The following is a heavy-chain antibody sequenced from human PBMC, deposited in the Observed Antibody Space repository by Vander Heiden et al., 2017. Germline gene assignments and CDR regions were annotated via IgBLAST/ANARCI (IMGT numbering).Heavy chain of an antibody. CDR2: ISGSGGST. J-gene: IGHJ6*02. D-gene: IGHD3-10*01. Sequence: VQLLESGGGLVQPGGSLRLPCAASGFTFSSYAMSWVRQAPGQGLEWVSAISGSGGSTYYADSVKGRFTISRDNSKNPLYLQMNSLRAEDTAVYYCAKGYGSGSYHCDYYGMDVWGQGTTVTVSS. CDR3: AKGYGSGSYHCDYYGMDV. V-gene: IGHV3-23*01. CDR1: GFTFSSYA.